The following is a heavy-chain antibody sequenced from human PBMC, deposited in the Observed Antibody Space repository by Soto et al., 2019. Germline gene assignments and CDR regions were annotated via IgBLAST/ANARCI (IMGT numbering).Heavy chain of an antibody. CDR1: GFTLSDHG. D-gene: IGHD6-6*01. J-gene: IGHJ4*02. Sequence: EVQLLESGGGFVQPGGSLRLSCTASGFTLSDHGMHCVRQAPGQGLEWVASISGSVGSKFYADSVKGRFTISRDNYLNTLDLQINILRAEDTAVYYFAKDRTIASLTFDSWGQGALVTVSS. CDR2: ISGSVGSK. V-gene: IGHV3-23*01. CDR3: AKDRTIASLTFDS.